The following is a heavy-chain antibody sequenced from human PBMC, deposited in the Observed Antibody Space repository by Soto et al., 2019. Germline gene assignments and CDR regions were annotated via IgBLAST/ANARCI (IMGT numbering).Heavy chain of an antibody. V-gene: IGHV5-51*01. D-gene: IGHD6-19*01. J-gene: IGHJ2*01. CDR2: MYPGDSDT. CDR1: GYSFSSYW. Sequence: GESLKISCKGSGYSFSSYWIGWVRQMPGKGLEWMGIMYPGDSDTRYNTSFQGQVTISADKSISTAYLQWSSLKTSDSAMYYCAISGHTRFFEVWGRGTQVTVSS. CDR3: AISGHTRFFEV.